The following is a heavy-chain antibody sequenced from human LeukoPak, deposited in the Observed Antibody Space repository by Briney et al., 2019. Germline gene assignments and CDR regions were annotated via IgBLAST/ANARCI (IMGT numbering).Heavy chain of an antibody. CDR3: AREDHRSPRSPFDY. CDR2: INPNSGGT. CDR1: GYTFTGYY. Sequence: ASVKVSCKASGYTFTGYYMHWVRQAPGQGPEWMGWINPNSGGTNYAQKFQGRVTMTRDTSISTAYMELSRLRSDDTAVYYCAREDHRSPRSPFDYWGQGTLVTVSS. V-gene: IGHV1-2*02. J-gene: IGHJ4*02.